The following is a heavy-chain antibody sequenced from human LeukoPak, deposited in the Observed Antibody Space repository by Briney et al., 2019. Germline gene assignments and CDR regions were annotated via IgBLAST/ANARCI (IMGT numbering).Heavy chain of an antibody. D-gene: IGHD3-22*01. J-gene: IGHJ4*02. Sequence: SGGSLRLSCAASGFTFSSYSMTWVRQAPGKGLEWVSRISHNGGSTYYADSVKGRFTISRDHFENTLYLQMNSLRAEDTAVYYCARYWETYFSGYYLRYFDYWGQGTLVTVSS. V-gene: IGHV3-23*01. CDR3: ARYWETYFSGYYLRYFDY. CDR2: ISHNGGST. CDR1: GFTFSSYS.